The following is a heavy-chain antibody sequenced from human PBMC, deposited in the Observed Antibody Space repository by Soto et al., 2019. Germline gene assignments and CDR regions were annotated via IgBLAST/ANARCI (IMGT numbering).Heavy chain of an antibody. V-gene: IGHV5-51*01. CDR1: GYSFTSYW. CDR3: ARGNEIGSGPYYYDSSGYPDY. CDR2: IYPGDSDT. D-gene: IGHD3-22*01. J-gene: IGHJ4*02. Sequence: EVQLVQSGAEVKKPGESLKISCKGSGYSFTSYWIGWVGQMPGKGLEWMGIIYPGDSDTRYSPSFQGQVTISADKSISTAYLQWSSLKASDTAMYYCARGNEIGSGPYYYDSSGYPDYWGQGTLVTVSS.